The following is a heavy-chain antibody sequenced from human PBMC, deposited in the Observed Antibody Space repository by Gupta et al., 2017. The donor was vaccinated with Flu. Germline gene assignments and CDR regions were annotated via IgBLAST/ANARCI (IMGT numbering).Heavy chain of an antibody. CDR3: ARRGRNPHVDG. CDR1: NYFINNRSYF. CDR2: IHSSGST. J-gene: IGHJ4*02. Sequence: VSNYFINNRSYFGGWVRQPPGKGLEWIGNIHSSGSTYYSPSLKSRVTMSVDTAKNQFSLSLHSVTAADSAVYFCARRGRNPHVDGWGQGALVTVSS. V-gene: IGHV4-39*01.